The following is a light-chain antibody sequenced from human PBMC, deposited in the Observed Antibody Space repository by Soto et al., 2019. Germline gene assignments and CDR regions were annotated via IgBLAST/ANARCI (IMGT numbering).Light chain of an antibody. J-gene: IGLJ3*02. CDR3: SSYVGSHAWV. CDR1: SSDV. Sequence: QSALTQPRSVSGSPGQSVTISCTGTSSDVSWYQHHPGKAPKLMIYDVYKRPSGVPDRFSGSKSGNTASLTISGLQAEDEADYYCSSYVGSHAWVFGGGTKLTVL. CDR2: DVY. V-gene: IGLV2-11*01.